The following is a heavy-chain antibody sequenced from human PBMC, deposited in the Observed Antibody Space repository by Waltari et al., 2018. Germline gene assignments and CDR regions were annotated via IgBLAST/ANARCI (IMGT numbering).Heavy chain of an antibody. V-gene: IGHV3-7*01. CDR1: GFTLSNNW. J-gene: IGHJ4*02. Sequence: EVQLVDSGGGLVQPGGSLRLSCAASGFTLSNNWMTWVRQGPGKGLEWVANINQDGSEKYSVESVKGRFTISRDNAKNSLYLQLNSLRADDTAVYYCTRGGDDSSWYWRNWGQGTLVTVSS. D-gene: IGHD6-13*01. CDR2: INQDGSEK. CDR3: TRGGDDSSWYWRN.